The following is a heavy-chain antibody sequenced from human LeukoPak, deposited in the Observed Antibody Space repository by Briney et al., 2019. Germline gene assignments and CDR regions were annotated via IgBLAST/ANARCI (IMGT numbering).Heavy chain of an antibody. D-gene: IGHD3-3*01. CDR2: IYSSGNF. V-gene: IGHV4-4*07. J-gene: IGHJ4*02. CDR1: GCFISSYY. Sequence: SETLPLTCPVSGCFISSYYWSWIRQPAGKAPEWIGRIYSSGNFNYNPSLNSRVTRSLNNSKNQLPLMLSYVTAADAVVYCGGRDTGKSGYSDYWGQGTLVTVSS. CDR3: GRDTGKSGYSDY.